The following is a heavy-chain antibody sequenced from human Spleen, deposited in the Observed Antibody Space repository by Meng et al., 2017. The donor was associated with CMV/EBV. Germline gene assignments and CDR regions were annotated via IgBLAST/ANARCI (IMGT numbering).Heavy chain of an antibody. J-gene: IGHJ6*02. V-gene: IGHV3-9*01. CDR1: GFTFDDYA. CDR2: INWNSNDI. D-gene: IGHD2-15*01. CDR3: ARLDSSYYYYYYGMDV. Sequence: SLKISCAASGFTFDDYAMHWVRQVPEKGLEWVAGINWNSNDIGYADSVKGRFTISRDNAKNSLYLQMNSLRPEDTALYYCARLDSSYYYYYYGMDVWGQGTTVTVSS.